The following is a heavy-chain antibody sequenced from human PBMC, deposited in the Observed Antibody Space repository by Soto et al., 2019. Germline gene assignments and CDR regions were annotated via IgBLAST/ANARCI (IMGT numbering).Heavy chain of an antibody. V-gene: IGHV6-1*01. D-gene: IGHD1-7*01. J-gene: IGHJ6*02. CDR3: ARAGITGNTNYYYGMDV. Sequence: QVQLQQSGPGLVKPSQTLSLTCAISGDSVSSNSAAWNWIRQSPSRGLEWLGRTYYRSKWYNDYALSVKSRITINPDTSKNQISLQLNSLPPEDTAVYYCARAGITGNTNYYYGMDVWGQGTTVTVSS. CDR1: GDSVSSNSAA. CDR2: TYYRSKWYN.